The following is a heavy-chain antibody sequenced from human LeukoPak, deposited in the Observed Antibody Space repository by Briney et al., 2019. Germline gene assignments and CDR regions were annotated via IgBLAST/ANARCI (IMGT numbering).Heavy chain of an antibody. Sequence: GGSLRLSCAASGFTFSRYSMNWVRQAPGKGLEWLSYISGSSNNIYYADSVKGRFTVSRDNAKNSLYLQMDSLRADDAAVFYCARGGTGDGNYFDNWGQGTLVTVSS. J-gene: IGHJ4*02. V-gene: IGHV3-48*01. CDR2: ISGSSNNI. D-gene: IGHD7-27*01. CDR3: ARGGTGDGNYFDN. CDR1: GFTFSRYS.